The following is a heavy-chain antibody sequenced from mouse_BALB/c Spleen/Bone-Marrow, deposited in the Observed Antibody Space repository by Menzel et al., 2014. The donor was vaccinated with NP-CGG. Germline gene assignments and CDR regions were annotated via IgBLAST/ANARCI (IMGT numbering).Heavy chain of an antibody. V-gene: IGHV5-9-2*01. Sequence: EVMLVESGGGLVKSGGSLKLSCAATGFIFNSYGMSWVRQTPEKRLEWVATISGGGSYTFYPDSVKGRFTNSRDNAKNNLYLQLSSLRSEDTALYYCARHAYYDQTEVSFVYWGQGTLVTVPA. D-gene: IGHD2-4*01. CDR2: ISGGGSYT. J-gene: IGHJ3*01. CDR1: GFIFNSYG. CDR3: ARHAYYDQTEVSFVY.